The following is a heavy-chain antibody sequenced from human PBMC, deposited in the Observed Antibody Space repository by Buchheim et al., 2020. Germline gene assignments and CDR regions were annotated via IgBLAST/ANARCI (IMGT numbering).Heavy chain of an antibody. D-gene: IGHD6-6*01. J-gene: IGHJ6*02. Sequence: EVQLVESGGGLVQPGGSLRLSCAASGFTFSTYSMSWVRQAPGKGLEWVSCISSSSNTIYYADSVKGRFTISRDNAKNSLYLQMNSLRDEDTAVHYCARARIAALSYAMDVWGQGTT. V-gene: IGHV3-48*02. CDR1: GFTFSTYS. CDR2: ISSSSNTI. CDR3: ARARIAALSYAMDV.